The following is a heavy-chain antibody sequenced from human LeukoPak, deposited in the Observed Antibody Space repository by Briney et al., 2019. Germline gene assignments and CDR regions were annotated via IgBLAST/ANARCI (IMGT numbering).Heavy chain of an antibody. CDR3: ARDSPDDATSS. D-gene: IGHD1-26*01. CDR2: IDSAGST. J-gene: IGHJ5*02. CDR1: GFTFSNNY. V-gene: IGHV3-66*01. Sequence: PGGSLRLSCATSGFTFSNNYMSWVRQAPGKGLECVSVIDSAGSTYYAASVKGRFTISRDISKNALFLLMNSLTAEDTAVYYCARDSPDDATSSWGQGTLVTVSS.